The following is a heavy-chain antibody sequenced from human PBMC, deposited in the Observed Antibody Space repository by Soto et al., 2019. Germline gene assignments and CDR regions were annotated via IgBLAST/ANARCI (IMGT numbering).Heavy chain of an antibody. CDR1: GYTFVAYG. CDR3: ARDPPTKVSAPDY. Sequence: QVQLVQSGAEVKKPGASVKVSCKASGYTFVAYGISWVRQAPGQGLEWMGWNSPYNGNTKYAEMFQGRVTMTTDTATSTAYLELRSLRSDDTAVYYCARDPPTKVSAPDYWGQGTLVTVSS. V-gene: IGHV1-18*04. CDR2: NSPYNGNT. J-gene: IGHJ4*02.